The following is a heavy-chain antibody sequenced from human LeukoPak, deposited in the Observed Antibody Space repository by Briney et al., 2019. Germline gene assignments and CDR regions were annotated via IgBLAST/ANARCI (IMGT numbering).Heavy chain of an antibody. J-gene: IGHJ4*02. CDR1: GGSISSYY. V-gene: IGHV4-59*01. D-gene: IGHD3-10*01. Sequence: SETLSLTCTVSGGSISSYYWSWIRQPPGKGLEWIGYIYYSGSTNYNPSLKSRVTISVDTSKNQFSLKLSSVTAADTAVYYRARAAPGTRGLFDYWGQGTLVTVSS. CDR3: ARAAPGTRGLFDY. CDR2: IYYSGST.